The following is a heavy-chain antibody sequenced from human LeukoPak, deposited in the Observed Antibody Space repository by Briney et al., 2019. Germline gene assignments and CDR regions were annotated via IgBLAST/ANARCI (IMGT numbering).Heavy chain of an antibody. CDR1: GGSINSYY. D-gene: IGHD3-22*01. CDR3: ATYDNTAFRFDY. Sequence: SETLSLTCTVSGGSINSYYWSWIRQPPGKGLEWIGYIYYSGSTNYNPSLKSRVTISVDTSKNQFSLKLSSVTAADTAVYYCATYDNTAFRFDYWGQGTLVPVSS. V-gene: IGHV4-59*08. J-gene: IGHJ4*02. CDR2: IYYSGST.